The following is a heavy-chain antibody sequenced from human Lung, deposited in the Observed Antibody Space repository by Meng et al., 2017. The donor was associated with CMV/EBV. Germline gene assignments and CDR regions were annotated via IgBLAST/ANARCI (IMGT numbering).Heavy chain of an antibody. D-gene: IGHD2/OR15-2a*01. CDR2: ISYSGST. CDR3: AREGGKGEYIEERIYDGMAV. Sequence: SXTLSLXCTVSGSSISSCSYYWAWIRQSPGRGLEWNGSISYSGSTYYNPSLKSRVTISVETSKNQLSLRLSSVTAADTAVYFWAREGGKGEYIEERIYDGMAVWXQGTTGT. V-gene: IGHV4-39*07. J-gene: IGHJ6*02. CDR1: GSSISSCSYY.